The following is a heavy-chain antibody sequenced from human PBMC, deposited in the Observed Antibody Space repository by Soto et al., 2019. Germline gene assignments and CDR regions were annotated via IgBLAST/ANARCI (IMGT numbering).Heavy chain of an antibody. Sequence: QAGGSLRLSCAASGFTFDDYAMHWVRQAPGKGLEWVSGISWNSGSIGYADSVKGRFTISRDNAKNSLYLQMNSLRAEDTALYYCAKDSHGSGSLNGMDVWGQGTTVTVSS. J-gene: IGHJ6*02. D-gene: IGHD3-10*01. CDR3: AKDSHGSGSLNGMDV. CDR1: GFTFDDYA. V-gene: IGHV3-9*01. CDR2: ISWNSGSI.